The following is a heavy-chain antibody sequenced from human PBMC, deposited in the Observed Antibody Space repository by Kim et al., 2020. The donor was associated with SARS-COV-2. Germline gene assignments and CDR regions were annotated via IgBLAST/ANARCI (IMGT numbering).Heavy chain of an antibody. J-gene: IGHJ6*02. V-gene: IGHV3-11*03. CDR2: ISSSTTYI. Sequence: GGSLRLSCAASGFTFSDYYLGWVRQAPGKGLEWISYISSSTTYINYGDSVKGRFTISRDNAMNSLYLHMNSLRAEDTALYYCARYVGATPYYGMDVWGQGTTVTVS. CDR1: GFTFSDYY. D-gene: IGHD1-26*01. CDR3: ARYVGATPYYGMDV.